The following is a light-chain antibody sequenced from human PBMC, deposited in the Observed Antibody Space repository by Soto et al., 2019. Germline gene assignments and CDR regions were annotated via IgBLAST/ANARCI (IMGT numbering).Light chain of an antibody. CDR1: QTISSNY. J-gene: IGKJ3*01. V-gene: IGKV3-20*01. CDR3: QQYRIV. CDR2: SAS. Sequence: EILMTQSPSTLCLSRGESGSRCCRASQTISSNYVAWYQQKPGQAPMLLIYSASSRATGISERLSGSGSGTHFTLTISRLEPEDFAVYYCQQYRIVFGTGTKVDIK.